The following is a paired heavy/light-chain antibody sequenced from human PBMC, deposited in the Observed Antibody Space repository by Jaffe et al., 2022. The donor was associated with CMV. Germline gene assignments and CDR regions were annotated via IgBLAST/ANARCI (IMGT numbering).Heavy chain of an antibody. Sequence: QITLKESGPTLVKPTQTLTLTCTFSGFSFTSAGVGVGWIRQPPGKALEWLANIYWNDDKWYNPSLRSRLIISRDTSKNQVVLTMTNMDPVDTATYFCIHRPLTARPNNYFDPWGQGILVTVSS. CDR1: GFSFTSAGVG. D-gene: IGHD4-4*01. V-gene: IGHV2-5*01. CDR3: IHRPLTARPNNYFDP. CDR2: IYWNDDK. J-gene: IGHJ5*02.
Light chain of an antibody. Sequence: EIVLTQSPGTLSLSPGERATLSCRASQSVSSFFAWYQQKPGQAPRLLIYDTSSRPTGIPDRFSGSGSGTDFTLTISRLDPEDFAVYYCQQYSISPWTFGQGTKVEI. CDR2: DTS. CDR1: QSVSSF. J-gene: IGKJ1*01. CDR3: QQYSISPWT. V-gene: IGKV3-20*01.